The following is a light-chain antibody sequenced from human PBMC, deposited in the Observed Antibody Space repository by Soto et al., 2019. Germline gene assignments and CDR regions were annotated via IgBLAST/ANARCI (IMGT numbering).Light chain of an antibody. Sequence: EIVFTQSSATLSFSPVERATLSCRASQSLSGYLAWYQQKPGQAPRLLIYDASNRATGIPVRFSGSGSETDFTLTISSLEPEDFAVYYCQQRSNWPHSITFGQGTRLEIK. J-gene: IGKJ5*01. CDR3: QQRSNWPHSIT. CDR2: DAS. CDR1: QSLSGY. V-gene: IGKV3-11*01.